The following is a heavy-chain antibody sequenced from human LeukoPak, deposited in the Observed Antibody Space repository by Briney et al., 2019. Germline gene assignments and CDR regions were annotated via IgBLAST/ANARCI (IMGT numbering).Heavy chain of an antibody. CDR2: IKLDVSET. CDR3: ARKGNAFDF. Sequence: PGGSLRLSCAASGFTFSSYWMTWVRQAPGEGLEWVANIKLDVSETYYVDSVRGRFTISRDNTKNSLYLQMDSLRAEDTAVYYCARKGNAFDFWGQGTMVTVSS. V-gene: IGHV3-7*01. D-gene: IGHD3-10*01. CDR1: GFTFSSYW. J-gene: IGHJ3*01.